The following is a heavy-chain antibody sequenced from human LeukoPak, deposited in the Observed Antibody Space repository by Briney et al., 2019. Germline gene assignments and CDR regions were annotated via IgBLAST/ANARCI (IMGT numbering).Heavy chain of an antibody. D-gene: IGHD2-2*01. CDR2: INHSGST. CDR1: GGSLSGYY. V-gene: IGHV4-34*01. J-gene: IGHJ6*03. CDR3: ARGRTGYQLLPTKKNYDYYYMDV. Sequence: SGTLSLTCAVYGGSLSGYYWSWVRQPPGKGLEWIGEINHSGSTNYNPSLKSRVTISLDTSKNQFSLKLNSVTAADTAVYYCARGRTGYQLLPTKKNYDYYYMDVWGKGTTVTVSS.